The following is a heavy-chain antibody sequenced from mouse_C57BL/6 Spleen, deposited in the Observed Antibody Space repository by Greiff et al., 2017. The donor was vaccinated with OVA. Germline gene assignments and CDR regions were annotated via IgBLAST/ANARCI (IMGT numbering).Heavy chain of an antibody. Sequence: EVKLMESEGGLVQPGSSMKLSCTASGFTFSDYYMAWVRQVPEKGLEWVANINYDGSSTYYLDSLKSRFIISRDNAKNILYLQMSSLKSEDTATYYCARARGGSLFDYWGQGTTLTVSS. CDR1: GFTFSDYY. D-gene: IGHD3-3*01. CDR3: ARARGGSLFDY. J-gene: IGHJ2*01. CDR2: INYDGSST. V-gene: IGHV5-16*01.